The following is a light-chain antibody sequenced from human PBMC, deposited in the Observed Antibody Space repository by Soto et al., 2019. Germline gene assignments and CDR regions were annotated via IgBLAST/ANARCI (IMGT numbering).Light chain of an antibody. CDR2: GAS. Sequence: EIVLTQSPGTLSLSPGERATLSCRASQGVSSYLAWYQQKPGQAPRLLIYGASSRATGIPDRFSGSGSGTDFTLTISRLEPEDFAVYYCQQYGSSPLTFGQGTKVEIK. CDR1: QGVSSY. V-gene: IGKV3-20*01. CDR3: QQYGSSPLT. J-gene: IGKJ1*01.